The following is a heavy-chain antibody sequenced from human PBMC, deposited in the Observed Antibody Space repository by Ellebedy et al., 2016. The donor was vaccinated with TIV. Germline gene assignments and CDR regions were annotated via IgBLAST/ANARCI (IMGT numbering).Heavy chain of an antibody. CDR2: FDPEDGET. D-gene: IGHD3-3*01. V-gene: IGHV1-24*01. CDR3: ATMPRFWSGYAHYYYGMDV. CDR1: GYTLTELS. J-gene: IGHJ6*02. Sequence: AASVKVSCKVSGYTLTELSMHWVRQAPGKGLEWMGGFDPEDGETIYAQKFQGRVTMTEDTSTDTAYMELSSLRSEDTAVYYCATMPRFWSGYAHYYYGMDVWGQGTTVTVSS.